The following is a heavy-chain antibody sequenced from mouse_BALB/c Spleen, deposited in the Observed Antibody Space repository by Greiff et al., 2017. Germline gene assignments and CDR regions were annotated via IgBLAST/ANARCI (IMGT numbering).Heavy chain of an antibody. J-gene: IGHJ2*01. CDR2: IYPSDSYT. Sequence: QVQLQQSGAELVRPGASVKLSCKASGYTFTSYWINWVKQRPGQGLEWIGNIYPSDSYTNYNQKFKDKATLTVDKSSSTAYMQLSSPTSEDSAVYYCTRVYYEAFDDWGPGTTLTVSS. CDR1: GYTFTSYW. V-gene: IGHV1-69*02. D-gene: IGHD2-4*01. CDR3: TRVYYEAFDD.